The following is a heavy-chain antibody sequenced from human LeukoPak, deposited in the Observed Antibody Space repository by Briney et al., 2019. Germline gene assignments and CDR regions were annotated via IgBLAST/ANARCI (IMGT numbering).Heavy chain of an antibody. J-gene: IGHJ3*01. CDR3: AKDPNGDYIGAFDF. CDR1: GFTFSSCS. Sequence: GGSLRLSCAASGFTFSSCSMNWVRQAPDKGLEWVAAITGSGGGTYYGDSAKGRFTISRDNSKNTLYLQMNSLRAEDTAVYYCAKDPNGDYIGAFDFWGQGTMVTVSS. V-gene: IGHV3-23*01. D-gene: IGHD4-17*01. CDR2: ITGSGGGT.